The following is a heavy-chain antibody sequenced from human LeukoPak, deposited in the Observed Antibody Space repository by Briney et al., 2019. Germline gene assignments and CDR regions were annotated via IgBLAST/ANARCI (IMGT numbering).Heavy chain of an antibody. CDR3: ARRYDPYALDF. CDR2: IYYSGST. CDR1: GGSISSGDYY. D-gene: IGHD3-3*01. Sequence: SETLSLTCTVSGGSISSGDYYWTWIRQHPGKGLEWIGYIYYSGSTYYNPSLKSRVTISLDASKNQFSLKLTSVTAADTAVYYCARRYDPYALDFWGPGTMITVSS. J-gene: IGHJ3*01. V-gene: IGHV4-31*03.